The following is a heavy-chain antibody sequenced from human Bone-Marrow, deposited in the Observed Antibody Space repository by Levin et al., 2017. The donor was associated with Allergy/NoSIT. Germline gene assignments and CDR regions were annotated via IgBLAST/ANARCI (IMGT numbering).Heavy chain of an antibody. Sequence: ASVKVSCKASGYIFSEYQMHWVRQAPGQGLEWMGWINPKSGGTDHAQNFQGRVTMTRDSSISTAYMELTGLRSDDTAVYYCARNIAAAGTCDFWGQGTLVTVSS. V-gene: IGHV1-2*02. CDR2: INPKSGGT. CDR3: ARNIAAAGTCDF. D-gene: IGHD6-13*01. CDR1: GYIFSEYQ. J-gene: IGHJ4*02.